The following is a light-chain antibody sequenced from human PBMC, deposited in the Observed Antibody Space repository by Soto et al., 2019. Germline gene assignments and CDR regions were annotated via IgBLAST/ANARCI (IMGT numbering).Light chain of an antibody. J-gene: IGLJ2*01. V-gene: IGLV4-69*01. Sequence: QSVLTQSPSASASLGASVKLTCTLSSGHSSYAIAWHQQQPEKGPRYLMKLDSDGSHTKGDAIPDRFSGSSSGAERYLTISRLQSEDAADYYCQTWGTGIHVVFGGGTKLTVL. CDR1: SGHSSYA. CDR3: QTWGTGIHVV. CDR2: LDSDGSH.